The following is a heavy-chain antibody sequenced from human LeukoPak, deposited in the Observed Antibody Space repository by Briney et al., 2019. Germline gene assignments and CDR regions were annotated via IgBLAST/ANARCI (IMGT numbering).Heavy chain of an antibody. Sequence: GGSLRLSFAASGFTFDDYAMHWVRQAPGKGLEWGSGISWNSGSIGYAESVKGRFTISRDNAKNSLYLQMNSLRAEDMALYYCAKGDNYGSGSYYNNWGQGTLVTVSS. CDR1: GFTFDDYA. D-gene: IGHD3-10*01. J-gene: IGHJ4*02. CDR2: ISWNSGSI. CDR3: AKGDNYGSGSYYNN. V-gene: IGHV3-9*03.